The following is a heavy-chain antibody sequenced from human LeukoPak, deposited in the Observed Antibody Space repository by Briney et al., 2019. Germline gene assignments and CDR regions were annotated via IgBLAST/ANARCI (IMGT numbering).Heavy chain of an antibody. V-gene: IGHV4-38-2*02. CDR1: GYSISSAYY. CDR3: ATGWSGYYWTT. Sequence: SETLSLTCTVSGYSISSAYYWGWIRPPPGKGLEWIGSIYHSGSTYYNTSLKSRVTISVDTSKNQFSLKLNSVTAADTAVYYCATGWSGYYWTTWGQGTLVAVSA. J-gene: IGHJ5*02. CDR2: IYHSGST. D-gene: IGHD3-3*01.